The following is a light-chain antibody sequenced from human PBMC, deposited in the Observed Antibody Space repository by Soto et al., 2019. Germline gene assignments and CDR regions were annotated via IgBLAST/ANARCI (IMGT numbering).Light chain of an antibody. CDR1: QSIDNF. J-gene: IGKJ2*01. CDR3: QQSYSLPYT. V-gene: IGKV1-39*01. CDR2: AAS. Sequence: DIQMTQSPSSLSASVGDRVIITCRPSQSIDNFLNWYQQKPGKAPNLLIYAASSLQSGVSSRFSGSGSGTDFTLTISSLQPEDSATYYCQQSYSLPYTFGQGTKVEIK.